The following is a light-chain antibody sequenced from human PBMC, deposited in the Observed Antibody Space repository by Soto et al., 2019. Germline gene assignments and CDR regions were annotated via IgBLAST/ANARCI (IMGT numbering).Light chain of an antibody. CDR2: EVS. CDR1: SNDVGAFNY. CDR3: NSYATTIARV. J-gene: IGLJ3*02. V-gene: IGLV2-14*01. Sequence: QSALTQPASVSGSPGQSITISCTGTSNDVGAFNYVSWYQQYSGKAPKLIIYEVSNRPSGVSNRFSGSKSGNTASLTISGLQAADEADYYFNSYATTIARVFGGGTKLTVL.